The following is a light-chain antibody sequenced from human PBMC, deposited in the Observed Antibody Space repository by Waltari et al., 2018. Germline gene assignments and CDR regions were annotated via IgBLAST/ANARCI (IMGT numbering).Light chain of an antibody. CDR1: QSLLDSEDGNTY. CDR3: MQALEFPPDS. Sequence: DIVMTQTPLSLPVTLGEPASISCRSSQSLLDSEDGNTYLEWYLQKPGQSPQLLIYEVSKRASGVPDRFSGSGSDTDFTLKISRVEAEDVGVYYCMQALEFPPDSFGQGTKVEMK. CDR2: EVS. V-gene: IGKV2-40*01. J-gene: IGKJ2*03.